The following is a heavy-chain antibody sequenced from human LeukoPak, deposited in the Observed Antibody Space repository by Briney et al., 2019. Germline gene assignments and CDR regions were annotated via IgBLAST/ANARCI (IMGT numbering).Heavy chain of an antibody. D-gene: IGHD3-10*01. CDR1: GGSFSGYS. CDR3: ARRRVRGVIRSFDY. V-gene: IGHV4-34*01. J-gene: IGHJ4*02. CDR2: IKHSGST. Sequence: SETLSLTCAVFGGSFSGYSWSWIRQPPGKGLEWIGEIKHSGSTNYNPSLKSRVTISVDTSKNQFSLKLSSVTAADTAVYYCARRRVRGVIRSFDYWGQGTLDTVSS.